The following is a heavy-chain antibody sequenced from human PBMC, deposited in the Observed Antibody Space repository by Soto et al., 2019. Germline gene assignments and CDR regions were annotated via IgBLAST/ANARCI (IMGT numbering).Heavy chain of an antibody. Sequence: QVQLVQSGAEVKKPGASVKVSCKASGYTFTGYYMHWVRQAPGQGLEWMGWINPNSGGTNYAQKFQGWVTMTRDTSISTANMELSRLRSDDTAVYYCARAAPLSSGWYEYSQHWGQGTLVTVSS. CDR1: GYTFTGYY. J-gene: IGHJ1*01. D-gene: IGHD6-19*01. CDR3: ARAAPLSSGWYEYSQH. CDR2: INPNSGGT. V-gene: IGHV1-2*04.